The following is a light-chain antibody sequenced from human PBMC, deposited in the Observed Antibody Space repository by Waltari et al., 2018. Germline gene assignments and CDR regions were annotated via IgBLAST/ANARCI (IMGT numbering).Light chain of an antibody. CDR3: ATWDDTLSGWV. V-gene: IGLV1-36*01. Sequence: QSVLTQPPSVSEAPRPRVTISCSGRTSNIGKNAVNWYQHLPGQAPKLLIWYDDLLSAGVPDRFSGAKSGTSASLAITGLQSEDEADYYCATWDDTLSGWVFGGGTKLTV. CDR2: YDD. J-gene: IGLJ2*01. CDR1: TSNIGKNA.